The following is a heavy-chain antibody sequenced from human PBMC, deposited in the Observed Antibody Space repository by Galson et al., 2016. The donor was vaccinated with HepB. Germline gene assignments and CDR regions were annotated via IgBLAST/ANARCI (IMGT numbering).Heavy chain of an antibody. CDR2: TNPKSGTT. D-gene: IGHD5-24*01. CDR1: GYTFTANY. V-gene: IGHV1-2*02. CDR3: ASLIAYNLKGFDH. J-gene: IGHJ4*02. Sequence: SVKVSCKASGYTFTANYIHWVRQAPGQGLEWMGWTNPKSGTTKYAQKFQGRVTMTRDSSISTAYMELSSLRSDDTAVYYCASLIAYNLKGFDHWGQGTLVTVSS.